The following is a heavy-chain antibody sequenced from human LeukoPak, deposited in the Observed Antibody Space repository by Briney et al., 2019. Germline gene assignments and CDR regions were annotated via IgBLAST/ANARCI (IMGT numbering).Heavy chain of an antibody. J-gene: IGHJ4*02. CDR2: INQDASEI. V-gene: IGHV3-7*01. D-gene: IGHD2-21*02. CDR3: ATDRDNSDWQKRFDS. CDR1: GFTFSTYW. Sequence: GGSLRLSCAASGFTFSTYWMKWYRQAPGKGLEWVGNINQDASEINYVDSVRGRFTISRDNAKNSLHLQMNSLRAEDTAVYYYATDRDNSDWQKRFDSWGQGTLVTVSS.